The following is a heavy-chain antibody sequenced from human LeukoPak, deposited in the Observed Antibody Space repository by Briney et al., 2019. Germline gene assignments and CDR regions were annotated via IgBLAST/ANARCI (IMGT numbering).Heavy chain of an antibody. CDR2: INHSGST. CDR3: ASTSLNDAFDI. Sequence: SETLSLTCAVYGGSFSGYYWSWIRQPPGKGLEWIGEINHSGSTNYNPPLKSRVTISVDTSKNQFSLKLSSVTAADTAVYYCASTSLNDAFDIWGQGTMVTVSS. D-gene: IGHD2-2*01. V-gene: IGHV4-34*01. J-gene: IGHJ3*02. CDR1: GGSFSGYY.